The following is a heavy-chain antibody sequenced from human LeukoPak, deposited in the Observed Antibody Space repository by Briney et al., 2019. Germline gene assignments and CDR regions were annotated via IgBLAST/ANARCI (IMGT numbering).Heavy chain of an antibody. CDR3: ARAPEQQLVYYYYYGMDV. Sequence: ASVKVSCKASGYTFSSYGFSWVRQAPGQGPEWMGWISGYNGNTNYAQKFQGRVTMTTDTSTSTAYMELRSLRSDDTAVYYCARAPEQQLVYYYYYGMDVWGQGTTVTVSS. D-gene: IGHD6-13*01. J-gene: IGHJ6*02. CDR2: ISGYNGNT. CDR1: GYTFSSYG. V-gene: IGHV1-18*01.